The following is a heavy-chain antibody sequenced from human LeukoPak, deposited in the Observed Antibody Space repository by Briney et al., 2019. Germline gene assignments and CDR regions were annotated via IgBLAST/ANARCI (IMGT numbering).Heavy chain of an antibody. CDR1: GFPFSSYK. Sequence: GGSLRLSCAASGFPFSSYKMNWVRQAPGKGVEWVSYISSSGSTIYYADSGKGRFTISRDNAKNSLYLQMNSLRAEDTAFYYCASRWPYRPPDYWGQGTLVTVSS. CDR2: ISSSGSTI. CDR3: ASRWPYRPPDY. J-gene: IGHJ4*02. V-gene: IGHV3-48*03. D-gene: IGHD2-2*01.